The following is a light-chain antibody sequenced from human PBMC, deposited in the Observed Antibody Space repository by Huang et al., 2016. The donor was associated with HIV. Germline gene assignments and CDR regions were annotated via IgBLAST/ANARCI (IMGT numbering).Light chain of an antibody. CDR3: HQYNNWLLS. J-gene: IGKJ4*01. V-gene: IGKV3-15*01. CDR1: RSVSTN. CDR2: GSS. Sequence: IVMTQSPATLSVSPGQRVTLSCRANRSVSTNLAWYQQRHGQAPRLLIYGSSTRAPGSPARFSGSGSGTDFSLTISSLQSEDCALYYCHQYNNWLLSFGGGTRV.